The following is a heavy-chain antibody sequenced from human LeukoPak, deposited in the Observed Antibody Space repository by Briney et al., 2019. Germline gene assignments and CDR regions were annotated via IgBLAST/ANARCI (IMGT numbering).Heavy chain of an antibody. CDR3: ARTAGHTFDY. J-gene: IGHJ4*02. CDR2: INPSGGST. D-gene: IGHD6-13*01. Sequence: GASVKVSCKASGYTFTSYFMHWVRQAPGQGLEWMGIINPSGGSTSYAQKFQGRVTMTRDTSTSTAYMELSSLRSEDTAVYYCARTAGHTFDYWGQGTLVTVSS. V-gene: IGHV1-46*01. CDR1: GYTFTSYF.